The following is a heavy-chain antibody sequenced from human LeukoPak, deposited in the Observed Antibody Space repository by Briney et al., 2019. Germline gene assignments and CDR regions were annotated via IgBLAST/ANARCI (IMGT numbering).Heavy chain of an antibody. CDR3: ARDLVWQDDYGGYEGAFDI. J-gene: IGHJ3*02. D-gene: IGHD4-17*01. CDR1: GASISSTSYC. Sequence: PSETLSLTCTVSGASISSTSYCWGWIRQPAGKGLEWIGHIHTSGSTNYNPSLKSRVTISVDTSKNQFSLKLSSVTAADTAVYYCARDLVWQDDYGGYEGAFDIWGQGTMVTVSS. CDR2: IHTSGST. V-gene: IGHV4-61*09.